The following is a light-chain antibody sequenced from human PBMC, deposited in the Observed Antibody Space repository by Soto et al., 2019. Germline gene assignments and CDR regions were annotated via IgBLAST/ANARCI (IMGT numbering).Light chain of an antibody. V-gene: IGLV2-23*01. J-gene: IGLJ1*01. CDR3: CSYAGSSTFYV. Sequence: QSVLAQPASVSGSPGQSITISCTGTSSDVGSYKLVSWYQQHPGKAPKLMIYEGSKRPSGVSNRFSGSKSGNTASLTISGLQAEDEADYYCCSYAGSSTFYVFGTGTQGTVL. CDR2: EGS. CDR1: SSDVGSYKL.